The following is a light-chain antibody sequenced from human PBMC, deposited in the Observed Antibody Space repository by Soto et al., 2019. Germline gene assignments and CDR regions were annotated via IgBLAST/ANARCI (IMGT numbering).Light chain of an antibody. CDR1: QSLSSSY. CDR2: GAS. V-gene: IGKV3-20*01. J-gene: IGKJ5*01. Sequence: DILLTQSPCTLSLSPGERATLSCRASQSLSSSYLAWYQQKPGQAPRLLIYGASSRATGIPDRFSGSGSGTDFTLTITRLEPEDLAVYYCQQHDDSPITFGHGTRLEIK. CDR3: QQHDDSPIT.